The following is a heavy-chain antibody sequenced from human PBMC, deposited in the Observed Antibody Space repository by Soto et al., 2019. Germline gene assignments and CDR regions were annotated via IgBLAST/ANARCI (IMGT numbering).Heavy chain of an antibody. CDR1: GGSISSGGYY. J-gene: IGHJ6*02. V-gene: IGHV4-31*03. CDR2: IYYSGST. Sequence: QVQLQESGPGLVKPSQTLSLTCPVSGGSISSGGYYWSWIRQHPGKGLEWVGYIYYSGSTYYNPSLNIRGTIPVDTSKNQFSRKLSSVTAADTAVYYSAVGPYYYGMDVWCQGTTVTVSS. CDR3: AVGPYYYGMDV.